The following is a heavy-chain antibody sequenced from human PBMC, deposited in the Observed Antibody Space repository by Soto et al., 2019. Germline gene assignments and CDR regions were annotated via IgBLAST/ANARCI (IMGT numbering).Heavy chain of an antibody. D-gene: IGHD6-19*01. Sequence: VQLVESGGGVVQPGRSLRLSCAASGFTFSDYAMHWVRQAPGKGLEWVAVVSHDGRNTHYADSVKGRFTISRDSSKNTVSLEMPSRRVRATVVIYWARGGRQWLVTSDFNYWGQGALVTVSS. CDR2: VSHDGRNT. CDR1: GFTFSDYA. V-gene: IGHV3-30*03. J-gene: IGHJ4*02. CDR3: ARGGRQWLVTSDFNY.